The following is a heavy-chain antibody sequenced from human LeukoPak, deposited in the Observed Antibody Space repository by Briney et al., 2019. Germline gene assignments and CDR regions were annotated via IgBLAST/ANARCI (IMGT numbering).Heavy chain of an antibody. CDR3: ARQWPPLLAARRGSWFDP. Sequence: SETLSLTCTVSGGSISSSSYYWGWIRQPPGKGLEWIGSIYYSGSTYYNPSLKSRVTISVDTSKNQFSLKLSSVTAADTAVYYCARQWPPLLAARRGSWFDPWGQGTLVTVSS. J-gene: IGHJ5*02. CDR1: GGSISSSSYY. CDR2: IYYSGST. D-gene: IGHD6-6*01. V-gene: IGHV4-39*01.